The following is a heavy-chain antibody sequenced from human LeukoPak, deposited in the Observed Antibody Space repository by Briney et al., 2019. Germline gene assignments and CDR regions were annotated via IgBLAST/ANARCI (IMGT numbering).Heavy chain of an antibody. CDR1: GFTFSSYW. V-gene: IGHV3-7*01. J-gene: IGHJ4*02. CDR2: IKQDGSEK. D-gene: IGHD4-17*01. CDR3: ARDPLSGTTVTTSEDY. Sequence: GGSLRLSCAASGFTFSSYWMSWVRQAPGKGLEWVANIKQDGSEKYYVDSVKGRFTISRDNAKNSLYLQMNSLRAEDTAVYYCARDPLSGTTVTTSEDYWGQGTLVTVSS.